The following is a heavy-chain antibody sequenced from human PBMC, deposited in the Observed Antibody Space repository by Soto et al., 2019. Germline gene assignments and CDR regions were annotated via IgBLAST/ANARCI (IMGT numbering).Heavy chain of an antibody. V-gene: IGHV4-34*01. CDR2: INHLGST. CDR3: ARGGISHWAYFYYMDV. CDR1: DGSFSDYY. J-gene: IGHJ6*03. D-gene: IGHD2-21*01. Sequence: SETQSPTYAVSDGSFSDYYCSWIRHPPGMALEWIGEINHLGSTNYNPSLKSRVTMSVDTSKNQFSLTLNSVTAADTATYYCARGGISHWAYFYYMDVWDRGTTVTVSS.